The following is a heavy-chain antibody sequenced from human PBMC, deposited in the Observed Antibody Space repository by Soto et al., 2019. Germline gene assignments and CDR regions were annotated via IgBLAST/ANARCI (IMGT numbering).Heavy chain of an antibody. D-gene: IGHD1-26*01. V-gene: IGHV3-11*06. CDR2: ISTVSSAT. J-gene: IGHJ6*01. CDR3: ARYSGSYLSAYFYGMDV. Sequence: QVQLVESEGGLVKPGGSLRLSCAASGFTFSDYYMTWIRQAPGKGLEWVSFISTVSSATNYADSVKGRFTISRDNAKNLVYLQMESLRAEDTAVYYCARYSGSYLSAYFYGMDVW. CDR1: GFTFSDYY.